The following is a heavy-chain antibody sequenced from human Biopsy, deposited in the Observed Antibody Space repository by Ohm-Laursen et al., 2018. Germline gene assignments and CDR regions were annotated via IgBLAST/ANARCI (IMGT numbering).Heavy chain of an antibody. V-gene: IGHV4-59*01. J-gene: IGHJ2*01. Sequence: SDTLSLTCTVSGDSISSYYWSWIRQPPGKGLEWIGYVYYTGSTDYNPSLQSRVTISVDTSKNHFFLRLRSVTPADTAIYCARDRGYYSDRTVPGYFDLWGRGTLVTVSS. CDR3: ARDRGYYSDRTVPGYFDL. D-gene: IGHD3-22*01. CDR1: GDSISSYY. CDR2: VYYTGST.